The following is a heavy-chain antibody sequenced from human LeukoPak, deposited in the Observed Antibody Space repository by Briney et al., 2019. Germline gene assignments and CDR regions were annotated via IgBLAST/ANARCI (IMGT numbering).Heavy chain of an antibody. Sequence: SDTLSLTCTVSGGSISSSIYYWGWIRQPPGKGLEWIGSIRYSGSTFYNPSLRSRVTMSIDTSKNQFSLKLTFVTAADTAVYYCAGRRSGIAVAGTRRDYWGQGSLVTVSP. CDR3: AGRRSGIAVAGTRRDY. J-gene: IGHJ4*02. CDR2: IRYSGST. V-gene: IGHV4-39*01. D-gene: IGHD6-19*01. CDR1: GGSISSSIYY.